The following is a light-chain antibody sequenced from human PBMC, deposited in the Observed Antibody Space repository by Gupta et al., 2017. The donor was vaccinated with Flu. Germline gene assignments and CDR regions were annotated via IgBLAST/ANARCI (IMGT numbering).Light chain of an antibody. V-gene: IGLV1-40*01. CDR2: GNT. CDR3: QSYDSSLSGYV. J-gene: IGLJ1*01. CDR1: SSNIGAGYN. Sequence: QSLLTHPPSVSGAPGKRVTIPCTGISSNIGAGYNVQWYQQLPGTAPKLLIYGNTNRPSGVPDRFSGSKSGTSASPAITSASLAITGLQAEDEADYYCQSYDSSLSGYVFGTGTKVTVL.